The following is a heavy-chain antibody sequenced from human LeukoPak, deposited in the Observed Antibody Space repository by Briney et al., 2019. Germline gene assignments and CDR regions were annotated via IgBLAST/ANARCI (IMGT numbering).Heavy chain of an antibody. J-gene: IGHJ5*02. CDR2: IYYSGST. CDR1: GGSISSYY. D-gene: IGHD3-9*01. Sequence: SETLSLTCTVSGGSISSYYWSWIRQSPGKGLEWIGYIYYSGSTNYNPSLKSRVTISVDTSKNQFSLKLSSVTAADTAVYYCARHGSAYYDILGWFDPWGQGTLVTVSS. V-gene: IGHV4-59*08. CDR3: ARHGSAYYDILGWFDP.